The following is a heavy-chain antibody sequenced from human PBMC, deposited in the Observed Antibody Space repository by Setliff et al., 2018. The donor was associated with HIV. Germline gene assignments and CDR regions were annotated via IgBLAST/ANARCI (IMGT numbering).Heavy chain of an antibody. Sequence: SETLSLTCTVSGGSISSSSYYWGWIRQPPGKGLEWIGSIYYSGRTYYNPSLKSRVTISVDTSKNQFSLKLSSVTAADTAVYYCARHGLLWFGAGYNWFDPWGQGTLVTVSS. J-gene: IGHJ5*02. CDR1: GGSISSSSYY. CDR3: ARHGLLWFGAGYNWFDP. D-gene: IGHD3-10*01. V-gene: IGHV4-39*01. CDR2: IYYSGRT.